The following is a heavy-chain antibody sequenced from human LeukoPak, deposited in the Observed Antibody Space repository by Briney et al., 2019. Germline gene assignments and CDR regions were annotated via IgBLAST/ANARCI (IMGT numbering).Heavy chain of an antibody. CDR1: GFTFSSYS. CDR2: ISSSSRYI. J-gene: IGHJ4*02. CDR3: ARVRANCSSTSCYRAAFGY. V-gene: IGHV3-21*01. D-gene: IGHD2-2*02. Sequence: GGSLRLSCAASGFTFSSYSMNWVRQAPGKGLEWVSSISSSSRYIYYADSVKGRFTISRDNAKNSLYLQMNSLRAEDTAVYYCARVRANCSSTSCYRAAFGYWGQGTLVTVSS.